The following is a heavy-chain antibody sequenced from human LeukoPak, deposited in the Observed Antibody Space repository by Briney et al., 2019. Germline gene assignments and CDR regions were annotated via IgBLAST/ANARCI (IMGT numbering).Heavy chain of an antibody. CDR1: GGSFSGYY. Sequence: PSETLSLTCAVYGGSFSGYYWSWIRQPPGKGLEWIGEINHSGSTNYNPSLKSRVTISVDTSKNQFSLKLSSVTAADTAVYYCARRITMIVVVIRRYNWFDPWGQGTLVTVSS. CDR3: ARRITMIVVVIRRYNWFDP. CDR2: INHSGST. D-gene: IGHD3-22*01. J-gene: IGHJ5*02. V-gene: IGHV4-34*01.